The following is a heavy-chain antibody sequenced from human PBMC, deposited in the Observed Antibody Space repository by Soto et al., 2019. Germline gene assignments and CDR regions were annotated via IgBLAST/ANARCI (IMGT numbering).Heavy chain of an antibody. CDR3: ARRGTYSSGWDY. Sequence: PGEPLKVSCKGSGYIFTSYWIGWVSQMPGKGLEWMGIIHGGDSNTRYSPSFEGQVTISTDKSISTAYLQWSSLKASDTAMYYCARRGTYSSGWDYWGQGTLVTVSS. CDR2: IHGGDSNT. D-gene: IGHD6-19*01. J-gene: IGHJ4*02. V-gene: IGHV5-51*01. CDR1: GYIFTSYW.